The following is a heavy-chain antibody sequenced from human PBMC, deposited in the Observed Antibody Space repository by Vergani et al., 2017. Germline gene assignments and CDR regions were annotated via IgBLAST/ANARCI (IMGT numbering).Heavy chain of an antibody. J-gene: IGHJ4*01. CDR2: ISASGAPT. CDR1: GFIFSTYA. D-gene: IGHD1-20*01. Sequence: EVQLVESGGGLVQPGGSLRLSCTASGFIFSTYAMSWVRQAPGKGLEWVSGISASGAPTYYADSVKGRVTISRDNSKNPLYLQMNSLRVEDTAVYYCARAYGRYDWFDYWGQRTLVTVSS. CDR3: ARAYGRYDWFDY. V-gene: IGHV3-23*04.